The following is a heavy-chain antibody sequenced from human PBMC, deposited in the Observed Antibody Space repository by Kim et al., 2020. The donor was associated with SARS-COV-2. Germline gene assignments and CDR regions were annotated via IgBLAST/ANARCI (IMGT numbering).Heavy chain of an antibody. CDR3: ARDNRFWGTRQNWFVP. J-gene: IGHJ5*02. CDR1: GYTFISYG. Sequence: ASVKVSCKASGYTFISYGISWVRQAPGQGLEWMGWISAYNGNTNYAQKLQGRVTMTTDTSTSTAYMELRSLRADDTAVYYCARDNRFWGTRQNWFVPWGQGTLVAVSS. D-gene: IGHD3-16*02. CDR2: ISAYNGNT. V-gene: IGHV1-18*01.